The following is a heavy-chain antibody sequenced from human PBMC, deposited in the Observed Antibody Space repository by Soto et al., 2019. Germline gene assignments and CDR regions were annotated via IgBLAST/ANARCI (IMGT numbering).Heavy chain of an antibody. V-gene: IGHV3-23*01. J-gene: IGHJ6*03. CDR3: ARGIHYYYYMDV. CDR2: ISGSGGST. CDR1: GFTFSSYA. Sequence: EVQLLESGGGLVQPGGSLRLSCAASGFTFSSYAMSWVRQAPGKGLEWVSAISGSGGSTYYADSVTGRFTISRDNSKNTLYLQMNSLRAEDTAVYYCARGIHYYYYMDVWGKGTTVTVSS.